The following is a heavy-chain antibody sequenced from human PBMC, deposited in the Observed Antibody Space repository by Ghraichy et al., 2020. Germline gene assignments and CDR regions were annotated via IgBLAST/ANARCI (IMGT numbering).Heavy chain of an antibody. CDR1: GFTFSSYS. CDR2: ISSSSSYI. V-gene: IGHV3-21*01. J-gene: IGHJ3*02. D-gene: IGHD3-3*01. Sequence: GGSLRLSCAASGFTFSSYSMNWVRQAPGKGLEWVSSISSSSSYIYYADSVKGRFTISRDNAKNSLYLQMNSLRAEDTAVYYCASPRGDDFWSGYASPGSDLAFDIWGQGTMVTVSS. CDR3: ASPRGDDFWSGYASPGSDLAFDI.